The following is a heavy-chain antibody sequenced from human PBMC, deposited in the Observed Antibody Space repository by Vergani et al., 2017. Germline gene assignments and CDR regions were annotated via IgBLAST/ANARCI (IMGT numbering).Heavy chain of an antibody. CDR3: ARDDYGDYSL. D-gene: IGHD4-17*01. CDR2: ISGAGSTI. J-gene: IGHJ4*02. V-gene: IGHV3-48*01. CDR1: GFTFSSYS. Sequence: EVQLVQSGGGLVQPGGSLRLSCAASGFTFSSYSFNWVRQGPGKGLEWVSYISGAGSTIYYADSVRGRFTISRDNARNSLYLQMGSLRAEDTAVYYCARDDYGDYSLWGQGTLVTVSS.